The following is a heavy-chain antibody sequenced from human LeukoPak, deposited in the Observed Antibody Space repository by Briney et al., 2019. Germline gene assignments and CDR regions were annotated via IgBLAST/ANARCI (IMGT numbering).Heavy chain of an antibody. CDR2: IYYSGST. D-gene: IGHD6-13*01. CDR3: ARTSVVVAAGPYFDY. CDR1: GGSIRSSSYY. V-gene: IGHV4-39*07. J-gene: IGHJ4*02. Sequence: PSETLSLTXTVSGGSIRSSSYYWGWIRQPPGKGLDWIGSIYYSGSTNYNPSLKSRVTISVDTSKNQFSLKLSSVTAADTAVYYCARTSVVVAAGPYFDYWGQGTLVTVSS.